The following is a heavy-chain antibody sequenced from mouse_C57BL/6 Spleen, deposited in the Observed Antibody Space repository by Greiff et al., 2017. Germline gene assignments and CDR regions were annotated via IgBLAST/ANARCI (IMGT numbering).Heavy chain of an antibody. CDR3: ARGDYDGAWFAY. D-gene: IGHD2-4*01. J-gene: IGHJ3*01. Sequence: EVKLVEPGPVLVKPGASVKLSCKASGYTFTDYYMNWVKQSHGQSLEWIGVINPSTGGPSYNQKFKGKATLAVDKSSSAAYMELNSLTSEDSAVYYGARGDYDGAWFAYWGQGTLVTVSA. CDR1: GYTFTDYY. CDR2: INPSTGGP. V-gene: IGHV1-19*01.